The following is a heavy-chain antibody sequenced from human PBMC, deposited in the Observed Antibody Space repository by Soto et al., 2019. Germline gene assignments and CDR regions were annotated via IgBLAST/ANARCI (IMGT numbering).Heavy chain of an antibody. CDR1: GFTFSSYD. V-gene: IGHV3-13*04. CDR2: IGTAGDT. J-gene: IGHJ4*02. D-gene: IGHD6-13*01. CDR3: ARGAPRSSSWYPFDY. Sequence: EVQLVESGGGLVQPGGSLRLSCAASGFTFSSYDMHWVRQATGKALEWVSAIGTAGDTYYPGSVKGRFTISRENAKNSVYLQMNSLRAGDTAVYYCARGAPRSSSWYPFDYWGQGTLVTVSS.